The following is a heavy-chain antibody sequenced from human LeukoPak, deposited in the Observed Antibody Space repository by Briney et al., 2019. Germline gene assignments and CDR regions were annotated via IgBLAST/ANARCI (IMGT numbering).Heavy chain of an antibody. CDR2: IKHSGST. CDR1: GGSFSGYY. CDR3: ARGRRLSYDYYYYMDV. J-gene: IGHJ6*03. D-gene: IGHD6-25*01. V-gene: IGHV4-34*01. Sequence: PSETLSLTCAVYGGSFSGYYWSWIRQPPGKGLEWIGEIKHSGSTNYNPSLKSRVTISVDTSKNQFSLKLSSVTAADTAVYYCARGRRLSYDYYYYMDVWGKGTTVTVSS.